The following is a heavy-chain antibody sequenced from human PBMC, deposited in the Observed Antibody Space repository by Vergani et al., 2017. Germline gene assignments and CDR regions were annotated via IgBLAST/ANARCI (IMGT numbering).Heavy chain of an antibody. CDR2: MNPKSGNS. J-gene: IGHJ5*02. CDR1: GYTFIEYD. V-gene: IGHV1-8*01. D-gene: IGHD2-15*01. CDR3: AGAPGRRCSGGSCYSSFRWFDP. Sequence: QVQLVQSGAEVKKPGASVKVSCKASGYTFIEYDIDWVRQAAGQGLEWMGWMNPKSGNSGFAQKFQGRVTMTRDTSISTAYMELNSLTSEDTAVYYCAGAPGRRCSGGSCYSSFRWFDPWGQGTLVTVFS.